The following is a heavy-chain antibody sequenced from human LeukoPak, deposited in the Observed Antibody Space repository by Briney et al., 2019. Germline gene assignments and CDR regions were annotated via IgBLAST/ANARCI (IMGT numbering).Heavy chain of an antibody. CDR3: ARGSGNWGHQLDS. CDR1: GGSISTSGYY. V-gene: IGHV4-39*01. D-gene: IGHD7-27*01. J-gene: IGHJ4*02. Sequence: PSETLSLTCTVSGGSISTSGYYWGWIRQPPGKGLEWIASIYYSGNTYYNPSPKSRLTISVDTSKNQFSLKLSSVIAADTAVYYCARGSGNWGHQLDSWGQGTLVTVSS. CDR2: IYYSGNT.